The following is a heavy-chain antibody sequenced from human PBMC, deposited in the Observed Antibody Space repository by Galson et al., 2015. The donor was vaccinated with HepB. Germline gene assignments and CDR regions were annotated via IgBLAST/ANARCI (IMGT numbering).Heavy chain of an antibody. Sequence: SLRLSCAASGFTFSNYAMHWVRQAPGKGLEWVAGMSLDGWSNKYAASVKVRFTVSRDNSKNVVYLQLNGLRVEDTAVYYCVTDSNKRVYSEDYFQFWGQGTLVTVAS. V-gene: IGHV3-30*14. CDR3: VTDSNKRVYSEDYFQF. D-gene: IGHD3-10*02. CDR1: GFTFSNYA. CDR2: MSLDGWSN. J-gene: IGHJ4*02.